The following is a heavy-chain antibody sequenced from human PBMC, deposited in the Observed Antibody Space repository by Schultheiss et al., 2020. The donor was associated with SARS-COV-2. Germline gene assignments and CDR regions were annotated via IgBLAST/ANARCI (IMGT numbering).Heavy chain of an antibody. Sequence: GGSLRLSCAASGFTFSSYAMHWVRQAPGKGLEWVSGISWNSGSIGYADSVKGRFTISRDNAKNSLYLQMNSLRAEDTAVYYCAREYGDHSPYGMDVWGQGTTVTVSS. CDR3: AREYGDHSPYGMDV. J-gene: IGHJ6*02. D-gene: IGHD4-17*01. CDR1: GFTFSSYA. V-gene: IGHV3-9*01. CDR2: ISWNSGSI.